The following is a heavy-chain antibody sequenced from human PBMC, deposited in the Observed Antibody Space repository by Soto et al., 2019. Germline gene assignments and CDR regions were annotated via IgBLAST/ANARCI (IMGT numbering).Heavy chain of an antibody. CDR2: VSHSGNT. V-gene: IGHV4-39*01. CDR1: GVSISSTSYN. Sequence: SETLSLTCNVSGVSISSTSYNWGWIRQPPGKGLEWIGEVSHSGNTKYYPSLRSRVTLSVDSSKNQISLALTSVTAADTAVYYCARAKFESTGWHQFDIWGQGTLVTVSS. J-gene: IGHJ4*02. CDR3: ARAKFESTGWHQFDI. D-gene: IGHD7-27*01.